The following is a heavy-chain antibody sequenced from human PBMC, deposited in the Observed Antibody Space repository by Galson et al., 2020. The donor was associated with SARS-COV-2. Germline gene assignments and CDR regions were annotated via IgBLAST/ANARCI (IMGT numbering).Heavy chain of an antibody. CDR2: ISYDGSSE. CDR3: AREGPDYDSSYFDN. J-gene: IGHJ4*01. V-gene: IGHV3-30*04. CDR1: GFMFSNYA. D-gene: IGHD3-22*01. Sequence: TGGSLRLSCAASGFMFSNYAMHWVRQAPGKGLEWVAIISYDGSSEYEDSVKGRFTISRDNSKSTLFLQMNTLRPEDTAVYYCAREGPDYDSSYFDNWGQGTLVIVSS.